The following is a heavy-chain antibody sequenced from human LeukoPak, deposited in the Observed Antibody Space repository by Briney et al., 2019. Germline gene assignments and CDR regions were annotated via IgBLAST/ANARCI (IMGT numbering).Heavy chain of an antibody. CDR3: ARRDTGWNYCDY. CDR2: IHYKGST. D-gene: IGHD6-19*01. J-gene: IGHJ4*02. V-gene: IGHV4-59*08. CDR1: GDSINGHY. Sequence: PSETLSLTCTTSGDSINGHYWSWIRQPPGKRLEWIGDIHYKGSTNYNLSLKSRVTISVDTSKNHLSLNLTSVLAADTAIYYCARRDTGWNYCDYWGQGILVTVSS.